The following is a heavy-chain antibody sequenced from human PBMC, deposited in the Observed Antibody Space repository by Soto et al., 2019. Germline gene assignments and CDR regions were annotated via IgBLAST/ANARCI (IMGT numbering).Heavy chain of an antibody. CDR2: ISYSGDT. J-gene: IGHJ4*02. CDR3: ARLGYRRPAHYLHY. D-gene: IGHD2-2*03. CDR1: GGSISSYY. Sequence: PSETLSLTCTVSGGSISSYYWTWIRQPPGKGLEWIGYISYSGDTNYDPSLKSRVTMSVDTSKNHFSLKLSSVTAADTAVYYCARLGYRRPAHYLHYWGQATLVTGSS. V-gene: IGHV4-59*01.